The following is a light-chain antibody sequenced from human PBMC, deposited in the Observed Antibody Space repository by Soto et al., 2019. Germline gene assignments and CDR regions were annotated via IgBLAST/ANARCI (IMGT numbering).Light chain of an antibody. V-gene: IGLV1-40*01. Sequence: QSVLTQPPSVSGAPGQTVTISCTGSSSNIGAGYDVRWYQQLPGTAPKLLIYGNSNRPSGVPDRFSGSKSGTSASLAITGLQAEDEADYYCQSYDSSLSGWVFGGGTKLTVL. CDR1: SSNIGAGYD. CDR2: GNS. CDR3: QSYDSSLSGWV. J-gene: IGLJ3*02.